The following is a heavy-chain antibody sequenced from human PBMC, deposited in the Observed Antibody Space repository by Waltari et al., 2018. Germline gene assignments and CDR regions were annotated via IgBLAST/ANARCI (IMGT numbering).Heavy chain of an antibody. CDR2: TDYRSQWRN. CDR1: GDSLFTTSVA. V-gene: IGHV6-1*01. J-gene: IGHJ3*02. Sequence: QVQLQQSGPGLVKPSQTLSLTCAVSGDSLFTTSVAWNWIRQSPSGGLEWLGRTDYRSQWRNDYALSVKGRITVNPDTSKNHFSLQLDSVTPDDTAVYYCARGKFTAFDIWGQGTMVTVSS. CDR3: ARGKFTAFDI.